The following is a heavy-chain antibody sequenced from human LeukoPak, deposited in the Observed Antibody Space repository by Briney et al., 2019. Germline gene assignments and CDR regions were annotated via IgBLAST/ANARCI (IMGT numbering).Heavy chain of an antibody. CDR1: GFTFSSYW. CDR2: IKQDGSEK. CDR3: ARGAGYCSGGSCSLGYYYYYMDV. J-gene: IGHJ6*03. Sequence: GGSLRLSCAASGFTFSSYWMTWVRQAPGKGLEWVANIKQDGSEKYYVDSVKGRFTISRDNAKNSLHLQMNSLRAEDTAVYYCARGAGYCSGGSCSLGYYYYYMDVWGKGTTVTSSS. D-gene: IGHD2-15*01. V-gene: IGHV3-7*01.